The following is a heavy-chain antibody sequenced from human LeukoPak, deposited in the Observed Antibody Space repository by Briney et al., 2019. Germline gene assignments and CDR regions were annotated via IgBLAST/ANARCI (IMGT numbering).Heavy chain of an antibody. CDR1: GGSISSYY. CDR3: ARAALITMVRGVIPWFDP. V-gene: IGHV4-59*01. CDR2: IYYSGST. J-gene: IGHJ5*02. Sequence: SETLSLTCTVSGGSISSYYWSWIRQPPGKGLEWIGYIYYSGSTNYNPSLKSRVTISVDTSKNQFSLKLSSVTAADTAVYYCARAALITMVRGVIPWFDPWGQGPLVTVSS. D-gene: IGHD3-10*01.